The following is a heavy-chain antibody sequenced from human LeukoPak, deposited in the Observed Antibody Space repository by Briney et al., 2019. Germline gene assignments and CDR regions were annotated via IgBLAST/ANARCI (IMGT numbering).Heavy chain of an antibody. J-gene: IGHJ4*02. CDR2: ISSSGSTI. CDR3: ARVVGATVVDY. V-gene: IGHV3-48*03. CDR1: GFTFSSYE. D-gene: IGHD1-26*01. Sequence: GGSLRLSCAASGFTFSSYEMNWVRQAPGKGLEWVSYISSSGSTIYYADSVKGRFTISRDNAENSLYLQMNSLRAEDTAVYYCARVVGATVVDYWGQGTLVTVSS.